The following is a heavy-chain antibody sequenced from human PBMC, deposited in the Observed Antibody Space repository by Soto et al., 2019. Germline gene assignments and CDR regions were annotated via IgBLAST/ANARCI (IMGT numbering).Heavy chain of an antibody. CDR1: GFSFSTYG. Sequence: QAQMVESGGGVVLPGRSLRLSCAASGFSFSTYGMHWVRQAPGKGLEWMAVISNDGSIKYYADSVKGRFTISSDNSKDTLFLQMNSLRGEDTAVYYCAKVVRADTMSSNFYYYSGMDVWGQGTPVTVPS. CDR2: ISNDGSIK. D-gene: IGHD5-18*01. J-gene: IGHJ6*02. V-gene: IGHV3-30*18. CDR3: AKVVRADTMSSNFYYYSGMDV.